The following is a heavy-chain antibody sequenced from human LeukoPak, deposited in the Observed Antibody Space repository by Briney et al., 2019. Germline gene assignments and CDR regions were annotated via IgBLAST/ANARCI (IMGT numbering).Heavy chain of an antibody. CDR3: AKGGVGGPPDY. V-gene: IGHV1-2*02. D-gene: IGHD6-25*01. Sequence: VSVKVSCKTSGYTFTGYYMHWVRQAPGQGLEWMGWINPDSGDTNSAQKFQGRVTVTRDTSISTAYMELSRLRFDDTAVYYCAKGGVGGPPDYCGQGTPVTVSS. CDR1: GYTFTGYY. CDR2: INPDSGDT. J-gene: IGHJ4*02.